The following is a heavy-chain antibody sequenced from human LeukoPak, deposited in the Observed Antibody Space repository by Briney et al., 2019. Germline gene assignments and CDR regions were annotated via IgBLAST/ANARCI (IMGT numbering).Heavy chain of an antibody. Sequence: KPSETLSLTCTVSGGSINSSSYYWGWIRQPPGKGLEWIGSIYYSGSTYYNPSLKSRVTISVDTSKNQFSLKLSSVTAADTAVYYCARLSTSYSSRLKYYFDYWGQGTLVTVSS. CDR2: IYYSGST. V-gene: IGHV4-39*01. CDR3: ARLSTSYSSRLKYYFDY. D-gene: IGHD6-13*01. J-gene: IGHJ4*02. CDR1: GGSINSSSYY.